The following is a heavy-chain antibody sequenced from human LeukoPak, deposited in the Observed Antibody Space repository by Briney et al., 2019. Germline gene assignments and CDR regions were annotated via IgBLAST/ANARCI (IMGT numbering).Heavy chain of an antibody. V-gene: IGHV3-7*01. D-gene: IGHD3-3*01. CDR2: IKQDGSEK. CDR1: GFTFSSYA. Sequence: GGSLRLSCAASGFTFSSYAMHWVRQAPGKGLEWVVNIKQDGSEKYYVDSVKGRFTISRDNAKNSLYLQMNSLRAEDTAVYYCARDASGFLEWLLPLYFDHWGQGTLVTVSS. J-gene: IGHJ4*02. CDR3: ARDASGFLEWLLPLYFDH.